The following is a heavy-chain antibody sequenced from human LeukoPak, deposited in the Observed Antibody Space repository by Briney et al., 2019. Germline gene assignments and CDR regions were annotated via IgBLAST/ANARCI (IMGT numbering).Heavy chain of an antibody. J-gene: IGHJ4*02. Sequence: PSETLSLTCTVSGGSISSSSRYWGWIRQPPGKGLEYIGSVYYSGSTYNNPSLRSRVTISVDTSKNHFSLKLSSVTAADTAVYYCARHESIAAAGFDYWGQGTLVTVSS. V-gene: IGHV4-39*01. CDR2: VYYSGST. CDR1: GGSISSSSRY. D-gene: IGHD6-13*01. CDR3: ARHESIAAAGFDY.